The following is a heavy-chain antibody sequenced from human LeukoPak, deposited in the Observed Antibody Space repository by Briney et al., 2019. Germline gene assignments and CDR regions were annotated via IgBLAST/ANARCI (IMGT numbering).Heavy chain of an antibody. CDR3: AREGTASIDY. D-gene: IGHD3-10*01. CDR1: GFTLGDYW. J-gene: IGHJ4*02. V-gene: IGHV3-74*01. Sequence: GGSLRLSCAASGFTLGDYWMYWVRQAPGKGLVCVSRLGTDGTNTRYADSVKGRFTISRDSAKNTLYLQMNSLRAEDTAVYYCAREGTASIDYWGQGTLVTVSS. CDR2: LGTDGTNT.